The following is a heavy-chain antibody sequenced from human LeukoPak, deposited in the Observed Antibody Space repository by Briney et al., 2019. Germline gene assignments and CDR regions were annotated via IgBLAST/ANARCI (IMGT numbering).Heavy chain of an antibody. J-gene: IGHJ4*02. D-gene: IGHD1-26*01. Sequence: ASVKVSCQASGYTFTSYYMHWVRQAPGQGLEWMGIINPSGGSTSYAQKFQGRVTMTRDTSTSTVYMELSSLRSEDTAVYYCARGDELTQYSGSYYSLDYWGQGTLVTVSS. CDR1: GYTFTSYY. CDR3: ARGDELTQYSGSYYSLDY. V-gene: IGHV1-46*01. CDR2: INPSGGST.